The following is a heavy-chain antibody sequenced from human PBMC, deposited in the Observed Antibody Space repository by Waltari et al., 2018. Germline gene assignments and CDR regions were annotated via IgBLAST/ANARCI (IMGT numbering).Heavy chain of an antibody. V-gene: IGHV3-7*03. J-gene: IGHJ4*02. CDR3: ARGRLDY. CDR2: IKQDGSEK. CDR1: GFPFSSYW. Sequence: EVQLVESGGGLVQPGGSLRLSCAASGFPFSSYWMSWVRQAPGKGLEWVANIKQDGSEKYYVDSVKGRFTISRDNAKNSLYLQMNSLRAEDTAVYYCARGRLDYWGQGTLVTVSS.